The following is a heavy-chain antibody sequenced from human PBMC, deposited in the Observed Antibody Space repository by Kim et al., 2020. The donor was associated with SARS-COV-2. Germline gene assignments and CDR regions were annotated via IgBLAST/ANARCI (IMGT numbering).Heavy chain of an antibody. CDR2: IYYTGST. CDR3: ASSYGSYYD. CDR1: GGSISTTDYY. Sequence: SETLSLTCNVSGGSISTTDYYWGWLRQPPGKGLEWIGIIYYTGSTSYNPSHKSRVTMSVDTSRNQFALILTSVSAADTAVYYCASSYGSYYDWGQGTLVTVSS. V-gene: IGHV4-39*01. D-gene: IGHD1-26*01. J-gene: IGHJ4*02.